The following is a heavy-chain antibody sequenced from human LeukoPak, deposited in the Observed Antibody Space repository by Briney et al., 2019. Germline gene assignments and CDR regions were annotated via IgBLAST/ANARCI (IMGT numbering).Heavy chain of an antibody. CDR2: INNDGITT. J-gene: IGHJ4*02. Sequence: GGTLRLSCAASGFTFRSYWMHWVRHAPGKGLVWVSHINNDGITTSSAHSVKGRFTIYRDNAKNTLYLQMNSLRAEDTAVYYCARDIDGRNYFDSWGQGTLVTVSS. CDR1: GFTFRSYW. V-gene: IGHV3-74*01. D-gene: IGHD1-26*01. CDR3: ARDIDGRNYFDS.